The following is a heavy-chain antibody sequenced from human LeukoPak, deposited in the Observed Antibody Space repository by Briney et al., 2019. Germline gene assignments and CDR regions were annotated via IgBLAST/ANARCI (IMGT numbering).Heavy chain of an antibody. CDR3: GRGLGSYDSSALTWTMISI. CDR2: MNPDSGDT. CDR1: VYTFTSYE. J-gene: IGHJ4*02. Sequence: ASLKVSCKAAVYTFTSYEINWVRQATGHGLEWMGGMNPDSGDTAYAQKFQGRITMTRSTSLTTAYMELSSLRSEDTAVYYCGRGLGSYDSSALTWTMISIWGEGKQVTVSS. V-gene: IGHV1-8*01. D-gene: IGHD3-22*01.